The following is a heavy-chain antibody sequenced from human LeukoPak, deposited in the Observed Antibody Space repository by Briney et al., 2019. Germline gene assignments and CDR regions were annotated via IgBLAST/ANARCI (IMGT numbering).Heavy chain of an antibody. Sequence: GGSLRLSCAASGFTFSSYWMSWVRQAPGKGLEWVANIKQDGSEKYYVDSVKGRFTISRDNAKNSLYLQMNSLRAEDTAVYYCARGWGEFFTDVVPAAIPLIRDYYYYYMDVWGKGTTVTVSS. CDR1: GFTFSSYW. V-gene: IGHV3-7*04. D-gene: IGHD2-2*02. CDR3: ARGWGEFFTDVVPAAIPLIRDYYYYYMDV. CDR2: IKQDGSEK. J-gene: IGHJ6*03.